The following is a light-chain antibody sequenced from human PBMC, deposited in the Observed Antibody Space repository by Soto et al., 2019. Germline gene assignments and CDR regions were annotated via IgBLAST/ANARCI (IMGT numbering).Light chain of an antibody. V-gene: IGKV3-11*01. J-gene: IGKJ4*01. CDR2: RAS. CDR1: QSVSTN. Sequence: EIVLTQSPATLSLSPGERATLSCRASQSVSTNLAWYQQKPGQAPRLLIYRASNRATGIPARFSGSGSGTDFTLTISSLEPEDLAVYYCQQRSNWLTFGGGTEVEIK. CDR3: QQRSNWLT.